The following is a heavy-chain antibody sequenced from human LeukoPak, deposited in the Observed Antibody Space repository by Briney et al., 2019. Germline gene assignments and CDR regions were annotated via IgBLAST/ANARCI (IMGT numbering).Heavy chain of an antibody. CDR2: IYSGGST. Sequence: GGSLRLSCAASGFTVSSNYMSWVRQAPEKGLEWVSVIYSGGSTYYADSVKGRFTISRHNSKNTLYLQMNSLRAEDTAVYYCAREVNCSGGSCYSGYFDYWGQGTLVTVSS. V-gene: IGHV3-53*04. CDR3: AREVNCSGGSCYSGYFDY. CDR1: GFTVSSNY. D-gene: IGHD2-15*01. J-gene: IGHJ4*02.